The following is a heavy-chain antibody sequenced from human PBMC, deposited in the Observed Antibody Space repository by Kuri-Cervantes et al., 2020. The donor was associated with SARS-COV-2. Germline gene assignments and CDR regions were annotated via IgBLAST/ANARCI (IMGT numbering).Heavy chain of an antibody. V-gene: IGHV1-69*05. J-gene: IGHJ6*03. CDR1: GGTFSSYA. CDR2: IIPIFGTA. D-gene: IGHD5-24*01. CDR3: ARSIEMAPGLYTLKGNYYYYYYMDV. Sequence: SVKVSCKASGGTFSSYAISWVRQAPGQGLEWMGGIIPIFGTANYAQKFQGRVTITTDESTSTAYMELRSLRSDDTAVYDCARSIEMAPGLYTLKGNYYYYYYMDVWGKGTTVTVSS.